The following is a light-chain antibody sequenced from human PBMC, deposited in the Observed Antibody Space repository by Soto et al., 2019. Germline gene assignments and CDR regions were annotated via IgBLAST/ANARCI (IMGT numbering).Light chain of an antibody. Sequence: EIVMTQSPVTLSASPGERVTLSCRASQSVRTDVAWYQQKPGQPPRLLIDGASTRATGIPVRFSGSVSGTEFTLTISSLQSEEFAVYYCQQFNTRPLVTFGGGTKGEIK. V-gene: IGKV3-15*01. CDR2: GAS. J-gene: IGKJ4*01. CDR3: QQFNTRPLVT. CDR1: QSVRTD.